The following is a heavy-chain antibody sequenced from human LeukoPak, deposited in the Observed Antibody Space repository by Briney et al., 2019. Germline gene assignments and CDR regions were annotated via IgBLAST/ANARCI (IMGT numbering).Heavy chain of an antibody. CDR1: GGSISSAGYY. V-gene: IGHV4-39*07. D-gene: IGHD3-9*01. Sequence: SETLSLTCTVSGGSISSAGYYWAWIRQPPGKGLEWIGSIYYSGSAYYNPSLKSRVTISVDKSKNQFSLKLSSVTAADTAVYYCARDKGILTGFDYWGQGTLVTVSS. J-gene: IGHJ4*02. CDR3: ARDKGILTGFDY. CDR2: IYYSGSA.